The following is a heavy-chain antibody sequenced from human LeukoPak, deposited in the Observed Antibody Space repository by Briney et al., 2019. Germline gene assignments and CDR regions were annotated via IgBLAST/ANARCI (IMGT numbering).Heavy chain of an antibody. CDR3: ARRARGSYLYYFDY. J-gene: IGHJ4*02. CDR2: IFYSGST. D-gene: IGHD3-10*01. CDR1: GGSISSSIYY. Sequence: TSETLSLTCTVSGGSISSSIYYWGWIRQPPGKGLEWIGSIFYSGSTYYNPSLKSRVTISVDTSKNPFSLKLSSVTAADTAVYYCARRARGSYLYYFDYWGQGTLVTVSS. V-gene: IGHV4-39*01.